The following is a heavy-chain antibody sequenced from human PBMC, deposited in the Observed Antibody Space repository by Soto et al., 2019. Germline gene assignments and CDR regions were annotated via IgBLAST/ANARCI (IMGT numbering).Heavy chain of an antibody. Sequence: QEQLVQAGAEVKKPGSSVRISCRASGGTFSNDAVSWVRQAPGQGLQWMGGIIPIFGTTHYAQKFQGRVTITADESKATAYMDLRSVTSEDTAVYYCATGLRTGNYGMDVWGQGTAVTVSS. CDR3: ATGLRTGNYGMDV. D-gene: IGHD3-10*01. CDR2: IIPIFGTT. J-gene: IGHJ6*02. V-gene: IGHV1-69*01. CDR1: GGTFSNDA.